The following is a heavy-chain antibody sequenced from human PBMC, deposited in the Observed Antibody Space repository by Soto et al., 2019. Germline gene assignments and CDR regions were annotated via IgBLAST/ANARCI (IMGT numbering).Heavy chain of an antibody. CDR3: AKDLRYDFWSGYSLALDP. CDR1: GFTFSSYA. D-gene: IGHD3-3*01. J-gene: IGHJ5*02. V-gene: IGHV3-23*01. Sequence: PGGSLRLSCAASGFTFSSYAMSWFRQAPGKGLEWVSAISGSGGSTYYADSVKGRFTISRDNSKNTLYLQMNSLRAEDTAVYYCAKDLRYDFWSGYSLALDPWGQGTLVTVSS. CDR2: ISGSGGST.